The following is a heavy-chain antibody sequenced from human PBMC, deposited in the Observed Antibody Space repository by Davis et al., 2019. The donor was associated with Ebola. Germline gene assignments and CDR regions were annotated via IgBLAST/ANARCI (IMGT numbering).Heavy chain of an antibody. CDR1: GFTFSSYG. CDR3: ATSESFFDYAAYFHY. Sequence: GESLKISCAASGFTFSSYGMHWVRQAPGKGLEWVALISDDGNRNHYADSVKGRFTISRDNAKNSLYLQMNSLKAEDTAVYFCATSESFFDYAAYFHYWGQGTLLTVSS. V-gene: IGHV3-30*03. CDR2: ISDDGNRN. J-gene: IGHJ4*02. D-gene: IGHD3-16*01.